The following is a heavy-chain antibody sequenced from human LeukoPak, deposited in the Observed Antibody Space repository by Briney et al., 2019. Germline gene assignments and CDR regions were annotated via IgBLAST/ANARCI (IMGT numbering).Heavy chain of an antibody. CDR2: IWYDGSNK. D-gene: IGHD3/OR15-3a*01. CDR1: GFTFSSYA. CDR3: ARHKDWTFDY. V-gene: IGHV3-33*08. J-gene: IGHJ4*02. Sequence: PGRSLRLSCAASGFTFSSYAMHWVRQAPGKGLEWVAVIWYDGSNKYYADSVKGRFTISRDISKNTLYLQMNSLRAEDTAVYYCARHKDWTFDYWGQGTLVTVSS.